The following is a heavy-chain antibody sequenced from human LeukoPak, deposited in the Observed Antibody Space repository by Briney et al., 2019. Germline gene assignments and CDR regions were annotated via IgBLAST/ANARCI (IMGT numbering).Heavy chain of an antibody. CDR3: VGLGENY. V-gene: IGHV3-7*02. D-gene: IGHD3-10*01. CDR2: INQDGSEK. Sequence: GGSLRLSCAASGFTFRRYWMSWARQASGKGLEWVANINQDGSEKYYVDSVKGRFTISRDNAKSSLYLQMNSLRAEDTAVYYCVGLGENYWGQGTLVTVSS. CDR1: GFTFRRYW. J-gene: IGHJ4*02.